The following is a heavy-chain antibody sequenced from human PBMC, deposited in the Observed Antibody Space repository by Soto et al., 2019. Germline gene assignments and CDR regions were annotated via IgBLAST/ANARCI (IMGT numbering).Heavy chain of an antibody. CDR2: LYSGGST. Sequence: EVQLVETGGGLIQPGGSLRLSCAASGFTVSSNYMSWVRQAPGKGLEWVSILYSGGSTHYADSVKGRFTISRDDSKNTLFLQMDSLRAEDTAIYYCARSPANVYCSGASCYERYSDYWGQGTLVTVSS. D-gene: IGHD2-15*01. V-gene: IGHV3-53*02. J-gene: IGHJ4*02. CDR3: ARSPANVYCSGASCYERYSDY. CDR1: GFTVSSNY.